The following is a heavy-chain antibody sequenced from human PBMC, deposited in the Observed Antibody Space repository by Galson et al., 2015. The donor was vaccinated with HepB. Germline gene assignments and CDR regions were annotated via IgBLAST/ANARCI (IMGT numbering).Heavy chain of an antibody. CDR2: IWYDGSNK. Sequence: SLRLSCAASGFTFSSYGMHWVRQAPGKGLEWVAVIWYDGSNKYYADSVKGRFTISRDNSKNTLYLQMNSLRAEDTAVYYCARDVGEYDFWSGFKYGTSYYYYYMDVWGKGTTVTVSS. D-gene: IGHD3-3*01. CDR1: GFTFSSYG. J-gene: IGHJ6*03. V-gene: IGHV3-33*01. CDR3: ARDVGEYDFWSGFKYGTSYYYYYMDV.